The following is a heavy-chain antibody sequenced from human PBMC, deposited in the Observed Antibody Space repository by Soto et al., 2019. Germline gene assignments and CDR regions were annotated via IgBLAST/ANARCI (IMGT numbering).Heavy chain of an antibody. CDR2: ISWNSGSI. D-gene: IGHD2-15*01. J-gene: IGHJ4*02. Sequence: GGSLRLSCAASGFTFDDYAMHWVRQAPGKGLEWVSGISWNSGSIGYADSVKGRFTISRDNAKNSLYLQMNSLRAEDTALYYCAKGLGYCSGGSCYGASYYFDYWGQGTLVTVSS. CDR3: AKGLGYCSGGSCYGASYYFDY. CDR1: GFTFDDYA. V-gene: IGHV3-9*01.